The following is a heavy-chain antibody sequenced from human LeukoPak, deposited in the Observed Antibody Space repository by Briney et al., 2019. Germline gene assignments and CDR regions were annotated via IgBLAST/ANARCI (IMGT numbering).Heavy chain of an antibody. Sequence: GGSLRLSCAASGFTFSSYGMHWVRQAPGKGLEWVAVIWYDGSNKYYADSVQGRFTISRDNSKNTLDLQMNSLRTEDTAVYYCAKDLDRFSGSTYDVYWGPGTLVTVSS. CDR3: AKDLDRFSGSTYDVY. CDR2: IWYDGSNK. D-gene: IGHD5-12*01. CDR1: GFTFSSYG. V-gene: IGHV3-30*02. J-gene: IGHJ4*02.